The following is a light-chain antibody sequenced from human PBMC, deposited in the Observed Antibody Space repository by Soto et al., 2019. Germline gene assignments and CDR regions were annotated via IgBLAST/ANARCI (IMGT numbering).Light chain of an antibody. CDR1: SNDVGDYKH. Sequence: QSALTQPASVSGSPGQSITISCTGTSNDVGDYKHVSWYQQSPGKVPKLLIYNVNNRPSGVSDRFSGSRSGYTASLTISGLQAEDESDYFCSSSSSGGLDVFGTGTKLTVL. CDR3: SSSSSGGLDV. J-gene: IGLJ1*01. CDR2: NVN. V-gene: IGLV2-14*01.